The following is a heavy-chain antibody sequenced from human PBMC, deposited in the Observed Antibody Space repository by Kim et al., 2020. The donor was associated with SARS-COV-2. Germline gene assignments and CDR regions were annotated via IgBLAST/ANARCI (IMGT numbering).Heavy chain of an antibody. CDR2: ISCSGSTI. CDR3: VKDMWSGSRFNRMDV. V-gene: IGHV3-9*01. D-gene: IGHD3-10*01. CDR1: GFTFNSYA. Sequence: GGSLRLSCAASGFTFNSYAMNWVRQAPGKGLEWVSGISCSGSTIYYADSVKGRFTISRDNAKNSLYLQMNSLRVEDTALYYWVKDMWSGSRFNRMDVWGQGTTVTVSS. J-gene: IGHJ6*02.